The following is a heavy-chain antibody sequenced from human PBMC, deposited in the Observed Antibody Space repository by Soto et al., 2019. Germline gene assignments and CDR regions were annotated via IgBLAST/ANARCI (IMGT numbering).Heavy chain of an antibody. D-gene: IGHD5-12*01. V-gene: IGHV1-69*12. J-gene: IGHJ2*01. CDR2: IIPIFGTV. Sequence: QVQLVQSGAEVKKPGSSVTVSCKASGGTFSSYTISWVRQAPGQGLEWMGGIIPIFGTVNYAQKFQGRVTITAEESTSTAYMELSSLRSEDTAVYYCARGNHRWLQLWYFDLWGRGTLVTVSS. CDR3: ARGNHRWLQLWYFDL. CDR1: GGTFSSYT.